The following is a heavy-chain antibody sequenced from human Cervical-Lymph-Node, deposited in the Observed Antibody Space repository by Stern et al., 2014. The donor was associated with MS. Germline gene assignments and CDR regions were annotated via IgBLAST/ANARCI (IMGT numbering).Heavy chain of an antibody. Sequence: VQLVESGPGLVKPSETLSLTCTVSGASITDYYWNWVRQPPGKGLDWIGYVHSSETSSYNPSLHSRVTTSIDTSKNQFSLKVTSVTAADTAVYFCARWSGWTDGFDAWGQGTLVTVSS. CDR1: GASITDYY. V-gene: IGHV4-59*01. D-gene: IGHD6-19*01. CDR3: ARWSGWTDGFDA. CDR2: VHSSETS. J-gene: IGHJ5*02.